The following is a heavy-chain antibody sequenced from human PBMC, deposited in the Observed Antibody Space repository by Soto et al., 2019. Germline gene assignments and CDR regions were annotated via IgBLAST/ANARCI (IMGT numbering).Heavy chain of an antibody. CDR2: ISAYNGNT. CDR1: GYTFTSYG. Sequence: GASVKVSCKASGYTFTSYGISWVRQAPGQGLEWMGWISAYNGNTNYAQKLQGRVTMTTDTSTSTAYMELRSLRSDDTAVYYCARALLLWFGELACAFDIWGQGTXVTVSS. V-gene: IGHV1-18*01. D-gene: IGHD3-10*01. J-gene: IGHJ3*02. CDR3: ARALLLWFGELACAFDI.